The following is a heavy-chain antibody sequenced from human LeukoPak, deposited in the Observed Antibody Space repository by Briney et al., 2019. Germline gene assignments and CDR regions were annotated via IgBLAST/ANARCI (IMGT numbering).Heavy chain of an antibody. CDR2: IYHSGST. D-gene: IGHD3-10*01. CDR3: ARGAGRTMVRGVIIRGDWFDP. J-gene: IGHJ5*02. V-gene: IGHV4-38-2*01. Sequence: PSETLSLTCAVSGYSISSGYYWGWIRQPPGKGLVWIGSIYHSGSTYYNPSLKSRVTISVDTSKNQFSLKLSSVTAADTAVYYCARGAGRTMVRGVIIRGDWFDPWGQGTLVTVSS. CDR1: GYSISSGYY.